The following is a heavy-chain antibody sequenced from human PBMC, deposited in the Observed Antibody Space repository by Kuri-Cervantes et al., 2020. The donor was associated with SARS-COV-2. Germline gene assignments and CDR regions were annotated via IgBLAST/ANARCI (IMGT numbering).Heavy chain of an antibody. D-gene: IGHD6-13*01. CDR3: ARAGKLNSSSRLGMDV. CDR2: IRGKSYSYET. Sequence: GESLKISCAASGFTLGGSGVHWVRQAPGKGLEWVGRIRGKSYSYETVYAASVKGRFTISRDDLKNMVYLQMNSLRAEDTAVYYCARAGKLNSSSRLGMDVWGQGTTVTVSS. V-gene: IGHV3-73*01. J-gene: IGHJ6*02. CDR1: GFTLGGSG.